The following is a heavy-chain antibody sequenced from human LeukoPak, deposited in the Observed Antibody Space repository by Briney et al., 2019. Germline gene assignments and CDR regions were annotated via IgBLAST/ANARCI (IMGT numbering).Heavy chain of an antibody. J-gene: IGHJ4*02. D-gene: IGHD3-10*01. CDR2: IYHSGST. Sequence: ASETLSLTCTVSGYSNSSGYYWGWIRQPPGKGLEWIGSIYHSGSTYYNPSLKSRVTISVDTSKNQFSLKLSSVTAADTAVYYCARHTTVRGVKRGYFDYWGQGTLVTVSS. V-gene: IGHV4-38-2*02. CDR1: GYSNSSGYY. CDR3: ARHTTVRGVKRGYFDY.